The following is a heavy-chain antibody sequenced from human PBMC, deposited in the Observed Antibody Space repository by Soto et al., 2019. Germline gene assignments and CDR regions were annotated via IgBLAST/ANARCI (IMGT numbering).Heavy chain of an antibody. V-gene: IGHV3-23*01. CDR3: ARVNYGGNSGGYFDY. CDR1: GFTFRNYA. Sequence: DVQLLESGGDLVQPGGSLRLSCIASGFTFRNYAMAWVRQAPGEDLEWVSAIGTSGTPTLYADSVKSRFSISRDNSKNTLYLQMNSLRAEDTAVYYCARVNYGGNSGGYFDYWGQGTLVTVSS. D-gene: IGHD4-17*01. CDR2: IGTSGTPT. J-gene: IGHJ4*02.